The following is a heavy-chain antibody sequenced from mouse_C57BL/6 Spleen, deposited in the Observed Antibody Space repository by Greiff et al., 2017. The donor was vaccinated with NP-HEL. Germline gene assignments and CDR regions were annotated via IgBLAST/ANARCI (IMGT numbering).Heavy chain of an antibody. Sequence: VQLQQPGAELVMPGASVKLSCKASGYTFTSYWLHWVKQRPGQGLEWIGEIDPSDSYTNYNQKFKGKSTLTVDKSSSTAYMQLSSLTSEDSAVYYCANIRLDYWGQGTTLTVSS. CDR1: GYTFTSYW. V-gene: IGHV1-69*01. D-gene: IGHD1-2*01. CDR2: IDPSDSYT. CDR3: ANIRLDY. J-gene: IGHJ2*01.